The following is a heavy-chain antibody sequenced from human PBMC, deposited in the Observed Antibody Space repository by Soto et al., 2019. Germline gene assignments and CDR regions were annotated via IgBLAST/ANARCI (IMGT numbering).Heavy chain of an antibody. CDR1: GGSISSGDYY. V-gene: IGHV4-30-4*01. CDR3: ARNYDFWSGSWFDP. D-gene: IGHD3-3*01. Sequence: PSETLSLTCTVSGGSISSGDYYWSWIRQPPGKGLEWIGYIYYSGSTYYNPSLKSRVTISVDTSKNQFSLKLSSVTAADTAVYYCARNYDFWSGSWFDPWGQGTLVTVSS. J-gene: IGHJ5*02. CDR2: IYYSGST.